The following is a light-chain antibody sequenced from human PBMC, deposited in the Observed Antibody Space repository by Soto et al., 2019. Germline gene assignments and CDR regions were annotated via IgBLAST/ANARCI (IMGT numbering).Light chain of an antibody. CDR3: QQYYSSPST. V-gene: IGKV4-1*01. CDR2: WAS. CDR1: QSVLYSSNSKNY. J-gene: IGKJ5*01. Sequence: DIVMTQSPDSLAVSLGERATINCKSSQSVLYSSNSKNYLAWYQQKPGQPPKLLIYWASTRESGVPDRFSGSGSGTDFTLTISSLQAEDVAISYCQQYYSSPSTFGQGTRLEIK.